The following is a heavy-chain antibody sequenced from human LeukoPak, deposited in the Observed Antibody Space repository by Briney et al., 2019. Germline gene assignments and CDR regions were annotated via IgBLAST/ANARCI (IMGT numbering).Heavy chain of an antibody. Sequence: PSETLSLTCTVSGGSIISSDYHWGWVRQPPGKGLEWIGYIYYSGSTNYNPSLKSRVTISVDTSKNQFSLKLSSVTAADTAVYYCARIDWYSSSWSRTFYFDYWGQGTLVTVSP. CDR1: GGSIISSDYH. V-gene: IGHV4-61*05. CDR2: IYYSGST. CDR3: ARIDWYSSSWSRTFYFDY. D-gene: IGHD6-13*01. J-gene: IGHJ4*02.